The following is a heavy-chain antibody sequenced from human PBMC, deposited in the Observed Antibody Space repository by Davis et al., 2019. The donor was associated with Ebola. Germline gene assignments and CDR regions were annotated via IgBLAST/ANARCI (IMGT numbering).Heavy chain of an antibody. Sequence: AASVKVSCKASGYTFTGYDINWVRQATGQGLEWMGWISAYNGNTNYAQKLQGRVTMTTDKSTSTAYMELRSLRSDDTAVYYCARAQFPTTSDHWGQGTLVTVSS. V-gene: IGHV1-18*01. CDR2: ISAYNGNT. D-gene: IGHD1-1*01. J-gene: IGHJ4*02. CDR3: ARAQFPTTSDH. CDR1: GYTFTGYD.